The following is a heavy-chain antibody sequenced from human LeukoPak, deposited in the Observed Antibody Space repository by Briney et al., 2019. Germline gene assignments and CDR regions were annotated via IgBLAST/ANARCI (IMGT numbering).Heavy chain of an antibody. CDR2: ISGSGGST. D-gene: IGHD3-16*01. V-gene: IGHV3-23*01. Sequence: QAGGSLRLSCAASGFTFSNYAMSWVRQTPGKGLEWVSTISGSGGSTYYADSVEGRFTISRDNSENTLYLQTNSLRAGDTAVYYCARGLMITFGGQPEPLAFDIWGQGTMVTVSS. CDR3: ARGLMITFGGQPEPLAFDI. J-gene: IGHJ3*02. CDR1: GFTFSNYA.